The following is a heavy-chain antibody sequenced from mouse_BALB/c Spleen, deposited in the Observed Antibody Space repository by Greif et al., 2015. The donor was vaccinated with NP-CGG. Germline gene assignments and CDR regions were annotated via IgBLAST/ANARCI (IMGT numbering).Heavy chain of an antibody. J-gene: IGHJ2*01. Sequence: DVKLVESGGGLVQPGGSRKLSCAASGFTFSSFGMHWVRQAPEKGLEWVAYISSGSSTIYYADTVKGRFTISRDNPKNTLFLQMTSLRSEDPAMYYCARSPTGGFDYWGQGTTLTVSS. V-gene: IGHV5-17*02. D-gene: IGHD6-1*01. CDR1: GFTFSSFG. CDR3: ARSPTGGFDY. CDR2: ISSGSSTI.